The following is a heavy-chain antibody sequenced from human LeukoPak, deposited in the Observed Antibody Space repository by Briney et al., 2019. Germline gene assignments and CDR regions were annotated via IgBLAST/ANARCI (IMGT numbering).Heavy chain of an antibody. CDR3: CYDSSGYYSMRFDY. CDR2: IYSGGST. V-gene: IGHV3-53*01. CDR1: GFTVSSNY. D-gene: IGHD3-22*01. Sequence: GGSLRLSCAASGFTVSSNYMSWVRQAPGKGLEWVSVIYSGGSTYYADSVKGRFTISRDNSKNALYLQMNSLRAEDTAVYYCCYDSSGYYSMRFDYWGQGTLVTVSS. J-gene: IGHJ4*02.